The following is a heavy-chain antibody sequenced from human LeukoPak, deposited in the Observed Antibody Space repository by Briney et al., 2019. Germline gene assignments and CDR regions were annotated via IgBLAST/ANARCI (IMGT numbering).Heavy chain of an antibody. CDR1: GFTFSNYA. J-gene: IGHJ5*02. D-gene: IGHD3-22*01. CDR3: AKSSAYYTNWFDP. CDR2: ISGGGTT. V-gene: IGHV3-23*01. Sequence: PGGSLRLSCAASGFTFSNYAMNWVRQAPGKGLEWVSSISGGGTTYYADSVKGRFTISRDNSMNALYLQMNSLRAEDTAVYYCAKSSAYYTNWFDPWGQGTLVSVSS.